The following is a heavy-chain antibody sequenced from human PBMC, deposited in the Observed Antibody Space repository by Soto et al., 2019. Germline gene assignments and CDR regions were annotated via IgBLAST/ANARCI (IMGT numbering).Heavy chain of an antibody. J-gene: IGHJ4*02. CDR3: AKPHVLLWFGELPHPSDY. D-gene: IGHD3-10*01. CDR2: ISGSGGST. CDR1: GFTFSSYA. V-gene: IGHV3-23*01. Sequence: EVQLLESGGGLVQPGGSLRLSCAASGFTFSSYAMSWVRQAPGKGLEWVSAISGSGGSTYYADSVKGRFTISRDNSKNTLYLQMNSLRAEDTAVYYCAKPHVLLWFGELPHPSDYWGQGTLVTVSS.